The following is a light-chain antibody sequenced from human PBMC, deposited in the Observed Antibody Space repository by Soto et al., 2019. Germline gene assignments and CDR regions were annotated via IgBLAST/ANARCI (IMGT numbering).Light chain of an antibody. CDR3: HHYCSSPPMYT. J-gene: IGKJ2*01. V-gene: IGKV3-20*01. CDR2: GTS. CDR1: QSVTSSF. Sequence: EIVLTQSPGTLSLSPGERATLSCRASQSVTSSFLAWYQQRPGQAPRLLIYGTSTRATGIPDRFSGSGSGTDFTLTISGLEPEDVAVDYCHHYCSSPPMYTFGQGTKLEIQ.